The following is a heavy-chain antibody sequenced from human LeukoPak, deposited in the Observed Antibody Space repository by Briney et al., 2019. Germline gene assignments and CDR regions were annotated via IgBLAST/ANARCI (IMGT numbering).Heavy chain of an antibody. Sequence: GRSLRLSCAASGFTFSSYGMHWVRQAPGKGLEWVGVIWYDGSNKYYADSVKGRFTISRDNSKNTLYLQMNSLRAEDTAVYYCARYRSDYGATYYFDYWGQGTLVTVSS. D-gene: IGHD4-17*01. CDR3: ARYRSDYGATYYFDY. J-gene: IGHJ4*02. CDR2: IWYDGSNK. CDR1: GFTFSSYG. V-gene: IGHV3-33*01.